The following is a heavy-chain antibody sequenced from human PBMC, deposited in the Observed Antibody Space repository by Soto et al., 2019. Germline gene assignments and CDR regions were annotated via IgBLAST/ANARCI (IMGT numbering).Heavy chain of an antibody. Sequence: GGSLRLSCAASGFTFSSYSMNWVRQAPGKGLEWVSSISSSSSYIYYADSVKGRFTISRDNAKNSLYLQMNSLRAEDTAVYYCARGVGCSGGSCYWGVYYYYGMDVWGQGXTVTVSS. CDR1: GFTFSSYS. J-gene: IGHJ6*02. CDR2: ISSSSSYI. CDR3: ARGVGCSGGSCYWGVYYYYGMDV. V-gene: IGHV3-21*01. D-gene: IGHD2-15*01.